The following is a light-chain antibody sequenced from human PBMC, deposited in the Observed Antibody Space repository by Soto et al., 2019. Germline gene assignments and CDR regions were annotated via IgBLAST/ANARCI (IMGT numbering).Light chain of an antibody. CDR1: QGISSY. Sequence: DIQLTQSPSFLSASVGDRVTITGRASQGISSYLAWYQQKPGKAPKLLIYAASTLQSGVPSRFSGSGSGTEFTLTISSLQPEDFATYYCQQLNSFGGGTKVEIK. J-gene: IGKJ4*01. CDR2: AAS. V-gene: IGKV1-9*01. CDR3: QQLNS.